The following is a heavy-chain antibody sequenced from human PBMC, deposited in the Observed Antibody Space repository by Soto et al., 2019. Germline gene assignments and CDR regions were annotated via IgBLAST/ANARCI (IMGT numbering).Heavy chain of an antibody. Sequence: SETRSRTWTVSADSISTFYWDWMLQSPEKDLDWIGYVYYTGSTNYNPSLKSRVTISVDRSKNQFSLKLTSANAADTAVYYCARGRTVRHYADDSSDYFYLFDYWGQGPKVTVSS. V-gene: IGHV4-59*01. J-gene: IGHJ4*02. CDR1: ADSISTFY. CDR2: VYYTGST. CDR3: ARGRTVRHYADDSSDYFYLFDY. D-gene: IGHD3-22*01.